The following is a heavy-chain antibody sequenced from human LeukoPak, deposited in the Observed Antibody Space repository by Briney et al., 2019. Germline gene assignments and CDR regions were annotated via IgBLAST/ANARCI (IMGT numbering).Heavy chain of an antibody. CDR1: GYTFTSHD. V-gene: IGHV1-8*01. J-gene: IGHJ6*02. Sequence: ASVKVSCKASGYTFTSHDINWVRQAIGQGLEWMGWMNPNSGNTGYAQKFQGRVTMTRDTSMSTAYMELNSLRSEDTAVYYCTRNRYCSRTNCYTHYYDMDVWGQGTTVTVSS. CDR3: TRNRYCSRTNCYTHYYDMDV. CDR2: MNPNSGNT. D-gene: IGHD2-2*02.